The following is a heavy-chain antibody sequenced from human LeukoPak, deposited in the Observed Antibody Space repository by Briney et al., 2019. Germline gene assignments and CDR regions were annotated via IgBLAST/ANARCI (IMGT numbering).Heavy chain of an antibody. V-gene: IGHV3-7*01. Sequence: GGSLRLSCAASGFTFSSYSMSWVRKAPGKGLEWVANIKQDGSEKYYVDSVKGRFTISRDNAKNSLYLQMNSLRAEDTAVYYCARDIPDYYDSSGSNFDYWGQGTLVTVSS. D-gene: IGHD3-22*01. CDR3: ARDIPDYYDSSGSNFDY. J-gene: IGHJ4*02. CDR1: GFTFSSYS. CDR2: IKQDGSEK.